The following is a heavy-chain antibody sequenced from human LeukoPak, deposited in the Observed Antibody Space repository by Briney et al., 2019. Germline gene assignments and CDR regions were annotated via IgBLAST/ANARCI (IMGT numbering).Heavy chain of an antibody. CDR2: VNHSGST. J-gene: IGHJ4*02. CDR1: GDSISSSNYY. V-gene: IGHV4-39*07. CDR3: ARPRYGSGSLDS. D-gene: IGHD3-10*01. Sequence: SETLSLTCTVSGDSISSSNYYWGWIRQPPGKGLEWIGEVNHSGSTTYNPSLNNRVTISVDTSKNQFSLKLTSVTAADTAVYYCARPRYGSGSLDSWGQGTLVTVSS.